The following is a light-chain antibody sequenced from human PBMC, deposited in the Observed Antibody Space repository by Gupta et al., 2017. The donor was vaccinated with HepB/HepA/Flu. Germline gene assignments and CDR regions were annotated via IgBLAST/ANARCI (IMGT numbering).Light chain of an antibody. CDR2: WAS. J-gene: IGKJ1*01. CDR1: QSVLYSSNNKNY. V-gene: IGKV4-1*01. Sequence: DIVMTQSPDSLAVSLGERATINCKSSQSVLYSSNNKNYLAWYQQKPVQPPKLLIYWASTRESGVPDRFTGSGSGTDFTLTISSLQAEDVAVYYCQQDYSTPRTFGQGTKVEIQ. CDR3: QQDYSTPRT.